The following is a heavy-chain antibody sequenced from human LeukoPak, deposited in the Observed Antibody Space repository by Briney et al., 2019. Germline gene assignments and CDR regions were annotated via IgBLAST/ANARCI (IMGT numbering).Heavy chain of an antibody. D-gene: IGHD1-26*01. Sequence: SETLSLTCAVYGGSFSGYYWSWIRQPPGKGLEWIGEINHSGSTNYNPSLKSRVAISVDTSKNQFSLKLSSVTAADTAVYYCSGSGDYWYFDLWGRGALVTVSS. CDR3: SGSGDYWYFDL. CDR1: GGSFSGYY. J-gene: IGHJ2*01. V-gene: IGHV4-34*03. CDR2: INHSGST.